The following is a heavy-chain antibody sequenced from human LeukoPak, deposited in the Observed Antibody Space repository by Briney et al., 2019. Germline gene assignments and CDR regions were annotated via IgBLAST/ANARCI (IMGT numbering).Heavy chain of an antibody. D-gene: IGHD3-3*01. V-gene: IGHV3-21*01. CDR2: ISSSSSYI. CDR3: ARDRSLRAQGY. J-gene: IGHJ4*02. CDR1: GFTFSSYS. Sequence: GGSLRLSCAASGFTFSSYSMNWVRQAPGKGLEWVSSISSSSSYIYYADSVKGRFTISRDNAKNSLYLQMNSLRAEDTAAYYCARDRSLRAQGYWGQGTLVTVSS.